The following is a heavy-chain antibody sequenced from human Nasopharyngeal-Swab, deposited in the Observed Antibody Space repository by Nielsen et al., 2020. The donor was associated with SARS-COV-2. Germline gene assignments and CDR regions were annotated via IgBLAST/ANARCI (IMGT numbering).Heavy chain of an antibody. J-gene: IGHJ6*03. D-gene: IGHD6-13*01. Sequence: ASVKVSCKASGYTFTSYAMHWVRQAPGQRLEWMGWINAGNGNTKYSQKFQGRVTITRDKSTSTAYMELSSLRSEDTAVYYCARGRAIAAAPTGYYYYYMDVWGKGTTVTVSS. CDR2: INAGNGNT. CDR1: GYTFTSYA. V-gene: IGHV1-3*01. CDR3: ARGRAIAAAPTGYYYYYMDV.